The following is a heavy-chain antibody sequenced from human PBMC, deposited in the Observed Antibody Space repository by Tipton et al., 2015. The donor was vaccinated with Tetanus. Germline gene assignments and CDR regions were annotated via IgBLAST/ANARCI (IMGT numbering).Heavy chain of an antibody. V-gene: IGHV3-7*01. CDR2: IKQDGGEK. Sequence: SLRLSCAASGFTFNTYWMTWVRPVPGKGLEWVANIKQDGGEKYCVDSVKGRFTISRDNARNSLYLQMNSLRAEDTAVYYCARVLGYCSSTSCSGIDYWGQGTLGTVSS. D-gene: IGHD2-2*01. CDR1: GFTFNTYW. J-gene: IGHJ4*02. CDR3: ARVLGYCSSTSCSGIDY.